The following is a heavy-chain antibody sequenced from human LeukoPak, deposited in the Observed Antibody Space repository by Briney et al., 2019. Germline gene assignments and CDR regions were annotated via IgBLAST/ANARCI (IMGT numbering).Heavy chain of an antibody. Sequence: SVKVSCKASGGTFSSYAISWVRQAPGHRLEWMGRIITIVGTANSAHKFQGRVTTTPDELPSTDSTELCTLRALSTAAYFCARIITMVRELNPWGQGTLVTVSS. CDR3: ARIITMVRELNP. CDR1: GGTFSSYA. V-gene: IGHV1-69*11. CDR2: IITIVGTA. J-gene: IGHJ5*02. D-gene: IGHD3-10*01.